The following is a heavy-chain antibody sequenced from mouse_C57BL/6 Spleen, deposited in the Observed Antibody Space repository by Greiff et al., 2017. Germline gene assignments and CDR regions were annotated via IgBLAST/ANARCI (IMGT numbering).Heavy chain of an antibody. Sequence: EVQLQQSGPGLVKPSQSLSLTCSVTGYSITSGYYWNWIRQFPGNKLEWMGYISYDGSNNYNPSLKNRISITRDTSKNQFFLKLNSVTTEDTATYYCARGDDGYYEAWFAYWGQGTLVTVSA. V-gene: IGHV3-6*01. CDR3: ARGDDGYYEAWFAY. J-gene: IGHJ3*01. CDR2: ISYDGSN. CDR1: GYSITSGYY. D-gene: IGHD2-3*01.